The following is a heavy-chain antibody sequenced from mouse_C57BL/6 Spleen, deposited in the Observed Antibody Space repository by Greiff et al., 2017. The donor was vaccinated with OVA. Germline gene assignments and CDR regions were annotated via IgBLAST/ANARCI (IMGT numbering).Heavy chain of an antibody. Sequence: EVKLQESGGGLVQPGGSLKLSCAASGFTFSDYYMYWVRQTPEKRLEWVAYISNGGGSTYYPDTVKGRFTISRDNAKNTLYLQMSRLKSEDTAMYYCASSYGSSFYYYAMDYWGQGTSVTVSS. CDR3: ASSYGSSFYYYAMDY. CDR2: ISNGGGST. V-gene: IGHV5-12*01. D-gene: IGHD1-1*01. J-gene: IGHJ4*01. CDR1: GFTFSDYY.